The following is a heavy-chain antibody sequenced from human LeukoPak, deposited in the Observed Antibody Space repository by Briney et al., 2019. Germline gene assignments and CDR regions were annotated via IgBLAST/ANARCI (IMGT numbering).Heavy chain of an antibody. CDR2: IYPGDSDT. J-gene: IGHJ5*02. V-gene: IGHV5-51*01. CDR1: GYTFTSYW. Sequence: GESLQISCKVSGYTFTSYWIGWVRQMPGKGLEWMGIIYPGDSDTRYSPSFQGQVTISADKSISTAYLQWSSLKASDTAMYYCARLMIAAAGHGYNWFDPRGQGTLVTVSS. D-gene: IGHD6-13*01. CDR3: ARLMIAAAGHGYNWFDP.